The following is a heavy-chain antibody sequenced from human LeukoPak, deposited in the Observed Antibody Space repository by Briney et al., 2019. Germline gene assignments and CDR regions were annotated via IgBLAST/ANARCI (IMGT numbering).Heavy chain of an antibody. Sequence: GGSLRLSCAASGFSVSSNYMSWVRQAPGKGLEWVSVIYSSGNTYYADSVKDRFTISRDNSKNTMYLQMNSLRTEDTAVYYCARRRSSSWGIDYWGQGTLVTVSS. CDR3: ARRRSSSWGIDY. D-gene: IGHD6-13*01. V-gene: IGHV3-53*05. CDR1: GFSVSSNY. J-gene: IGHJ4*02. CDR2: IYSSGNT.